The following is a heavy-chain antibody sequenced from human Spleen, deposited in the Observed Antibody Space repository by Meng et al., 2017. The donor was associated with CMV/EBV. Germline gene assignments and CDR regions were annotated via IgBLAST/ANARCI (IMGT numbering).Heavy chain of an antibody. V-gene: IGHV3-7*01. J-gene: IGHJ6*02. CDR1: GFTFSSFW. Sequence: GESLKISCAASGFTFSSFWMSWVRQAPGEGLEWVANIKQDGNEKYYADSVKGRFTIYRDNARNSLFLQMDSLRAEDTALYYCARAEKSSYGYYYYGMDVWGQGTTVTVSS. CDR3: ARAEKSSYGYYYYGMDV. D-gene: IGHD5-18*01. CDR2: IKQDGNEK.